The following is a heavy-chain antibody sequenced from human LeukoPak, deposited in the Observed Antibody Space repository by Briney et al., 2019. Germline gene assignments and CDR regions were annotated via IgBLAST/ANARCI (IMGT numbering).Heavy chain of an antibody. D-gene: IGHD3-22*01. CDR2: IKQDGSEK. J-gene: IGHJ4*02. CDR1: GGSISSYY. Sequence: ETLSLTCTVSGGSISSYYWSWIRQPPGKWLEWVANIKQDGSEKYYVDSVKGRFTISRDNAKNSLYLQMNSLRAEDTAVYYCARDALTVLYYYDSSGYYYWGQGTLVTVSS. V-gene: IGHV3-7*01. CDR3: ARDALTVLYYYDSSGYYY.